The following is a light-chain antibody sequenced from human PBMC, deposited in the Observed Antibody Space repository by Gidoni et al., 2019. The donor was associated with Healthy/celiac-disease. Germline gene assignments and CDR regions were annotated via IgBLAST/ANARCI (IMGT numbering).Light chain of an antibody. CDR2: DVS. CDR1: SSDVGGYNY. V-gene: IGLV2-14*03. Sequence: QSALTQPASVSGSPVQSITISCTGTSSDVGGYNYVSWYQQHPGKAPKLMIYDVSNRPSGVSNRFSGSKSGNTASLTISGLQAEDEADYYCSSYTSSSTLYVFGTGTKGTVL. CDR3: SSYTSSSTLYV. J-gene: IGLJ1*01.